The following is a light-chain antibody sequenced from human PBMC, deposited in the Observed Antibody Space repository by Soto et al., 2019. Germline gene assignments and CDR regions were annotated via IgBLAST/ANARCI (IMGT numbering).Light chain of an antibody. Sequence: EIELTQSPATLSVSAGGTVTLSCRASQSIRTNVAWYQQIPGQAPRLLVYGASTRGTGVPARFSGSGAGVEFTLTISSLQSEDSAFYYCQQYFNWPLTWTFGPGTKVQIK. J-gene: IGKJ1*01. V-gene: IGKV3-15*01. CDR1: QSIRTN. CDR2: GAS. CDR3: QQYFNWPLTWT.